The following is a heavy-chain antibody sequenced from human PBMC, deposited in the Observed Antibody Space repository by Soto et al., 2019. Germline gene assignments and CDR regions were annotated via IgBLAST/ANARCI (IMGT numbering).Heavy chain of an antibody. CDR1: GYTFTSYA. Sequence: QVQLVQSGAEVKKPGASVKVSCKASGYTFTSYAMHWVRQAPGQRLEWMGWINAGNGNTKYSQKFQGRVTITRDTSASTAYMELSSLRSEDTAVYYCERGPKGGWFDPWGQGTLVTVSS. J-gene: IGHJ5*02. V-gene: IGHV1-3*01. D-gene: IGHD3-16*01. CDR3: ERGPKGGWFDP. CDR2: INAGNGNT.